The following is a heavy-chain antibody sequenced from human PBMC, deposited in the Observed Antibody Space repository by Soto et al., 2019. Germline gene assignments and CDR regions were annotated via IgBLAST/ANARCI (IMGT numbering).Heavy chain of an antibody. CDR3: AKKPLYDSSGYSAFGYYYGMDV. V-gene: IGHV3-23*01. Sequence: GGSLRLSCAASGFTFSSYAMSWVRQAPGKGLEWVSAISGSGGSTYYADSVKGRFTISRDNSKNTLYLQMNSLRAEDTAVYYCAKKPLYDSSGYSAFGYYYGMDVWGQGATVTVSS. CDR1: GFTFSSYA. D-gene: IGHD3-22*01. CDR2: ISGSGGST. J-gene: IGHJ6*02.